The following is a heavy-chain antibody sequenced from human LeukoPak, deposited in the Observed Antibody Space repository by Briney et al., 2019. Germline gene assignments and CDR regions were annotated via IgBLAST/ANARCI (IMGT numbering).Heavy chain of an antibody. Sequence: GRSLRLSCAASGFSFSSYCMHWVRQAPGKGLEWVAVISCDGSNAYYADSVKGRFTISRDNSKDTLYLQMHSLRAEDTAVYYCAKDSRPSSWYYYGMDVWGQGTTVTVSS. CDR2: ISCDGSNA. D-gene: IGHD6-13*01. CDR3: AKDSRPSSWYYYGMDV. J-gene: IGHJ6*02. CDR1: GFSFSSYC. V-gene: IGHV3-30*18.